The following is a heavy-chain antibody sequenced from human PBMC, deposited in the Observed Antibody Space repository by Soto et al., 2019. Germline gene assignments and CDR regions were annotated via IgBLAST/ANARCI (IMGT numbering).Heavy chain of an antibody. V-gene: IGHV3-23*01. CDR1: GFTFSSYA. D-gene: IGHD2-21*02. CDR2: ISGSGGST. Sequence: PGGSLRLSCAASGFTFSSYAMSWVRQAPGKGLEWVSAISGSGGSTYYADSVKGRFTISRDNSKNTLYLQMNSLRAEDTAVYYCAKNPHIVVVTATQVDYWGQGTLVTVS. J-gene: IGHJ4*02. CDR3: AKNPHIVVVTATQVDY.